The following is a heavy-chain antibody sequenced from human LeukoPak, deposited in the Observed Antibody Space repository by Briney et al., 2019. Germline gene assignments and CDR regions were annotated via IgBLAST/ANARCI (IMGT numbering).Heavy chain of an antibody. Sequence: GGSLRLSCTASGFTFSSYSMNWVRQAPGKGLEWVSYIGSGSGTINYADSVKGRFTISRDNAKSSLYLQMNSLRAEDTAVYYCASSRGVGAFEIWGQGTTVTVSS. V-gene: IGHV3-48*01. CDR1: GFTFSSYS. CDR3: ASSRGVGAFEI. J-gene: IGHJ3*02. CDR2: IGSGSGTI. D-gene: IGHD2-8*02.